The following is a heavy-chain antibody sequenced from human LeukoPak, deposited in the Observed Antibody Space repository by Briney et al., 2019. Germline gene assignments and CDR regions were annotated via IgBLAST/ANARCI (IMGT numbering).Heavy chain of an antibody. CDR2: IIPIFGTA. J-gene: IGHJ6*02. Sequence: SVKVSCKASGYTFTSYYMHWVRQAPGQGLEWMGGIIPIFGTANYAQKFQGRVTITADESTSTAYMELSSLRSEDTAVYYCARDSRIGALDVWGQGTTVTVSS. V-gene: IGHV1-69*13. CDR3: ARDSRIGALDV. CDR1: GYTFTSYY. D-gene: IGHD1-26*01.